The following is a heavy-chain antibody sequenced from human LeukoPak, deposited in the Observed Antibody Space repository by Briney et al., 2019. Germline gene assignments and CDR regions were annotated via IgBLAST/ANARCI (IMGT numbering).Heavy chain of an antibody. Sequence: GGSLRLSCAASGFTFSSYGMHWVRQAPGKGLDWVAVISNDGSKKYYADSVKGRFTISRDNSKNTPSLLLSSLRAEDTAVYYCAKDRYSYAFEYSDSWGQGTLVTVSS. CDR2: ISNDGSKK. V-gene: IGHV3-30*18. D-gene: IGHD5-18*01. CDR1: GFTFSSYG. J-gene: IGHJ4*02. CDR3: AKDRYSYAFEYSDS.